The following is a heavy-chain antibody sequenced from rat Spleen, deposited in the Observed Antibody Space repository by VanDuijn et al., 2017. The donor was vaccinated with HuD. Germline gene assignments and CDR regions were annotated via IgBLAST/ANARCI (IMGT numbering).Heavy chain of an antibody. J-gene: IGHJ2*01. CDR3: TRGTYFRH. CDR1: GFTFSTSY. Sequence: EVQLVESGGGLVQPGRSMKLSCAASGFTFSTSYMAGVRRSTTQGLEWVASISSRGSNTYYRDSVKGRFTVSRDIAKSTLYLQMNNLRSEDTATYYCTRGTYFRHWGQGVMVTVSS. V-gene: IGHV5-25*01. D-gene: IGHD4-6*01. CDR2: ISSRGSNT.